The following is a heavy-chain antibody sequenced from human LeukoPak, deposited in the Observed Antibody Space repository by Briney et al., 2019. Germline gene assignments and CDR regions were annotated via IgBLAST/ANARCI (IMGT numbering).Heavy chain of an antibody. Sequence: GRSLRLSCAASGFTFSSYAMHWVRQAPGKGLEWVAVISYDGSNKYYADSVKGRFTTSRDNSKNTLYLQMNSLRAEDTAVYYCARGYIWGSYPVRGPLDYWGQGTLVSVSS. D-gene: IGHD3-16*01. J-gene: IGHJ4*02. CDR1: GFTFSSYA. CDR3: ARGYIWGSYPVRGPLDY. CDR2: ISYDGSNK. V-gene: IGHV3-30-3*01.